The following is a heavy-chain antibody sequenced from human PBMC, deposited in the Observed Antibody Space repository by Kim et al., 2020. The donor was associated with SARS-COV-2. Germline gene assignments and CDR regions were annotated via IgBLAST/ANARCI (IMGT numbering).Heavy chain of an antibody. Sequence: SETLSLTCTVSGASISSSGYYWGWIRQPPGKGLEWIGSVYYTGSTYYNPSLKSRVTISVDTSKNQFSLKLSSVTAADTAVYYCAIHFLGTSIRFLGRFQFDYWGQGTLVTVSS. CDR1: GASISSSGYY. J-gene: IGHJ4*02. CDR3: AIHFLGTSIRFLGRFQFDY. CDR2: VYYTGST. D-gene: IGHD2-2*02. V-gene: IGHV4-39*01.